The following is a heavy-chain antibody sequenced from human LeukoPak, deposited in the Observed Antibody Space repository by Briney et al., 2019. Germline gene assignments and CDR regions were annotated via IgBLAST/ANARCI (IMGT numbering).Heavy chain of an antibody. CDR1: GGSFSVYY. J-gene: IGHJ4*02. Sequence: SETLSLTCAVNGGSFSVYYWSWIRQPPGKGLEWIGEINDTGSTDYKPSLKGRVTISIDTSKNQFSLKLTSVTAADTAVYYCARRIYFGAGSYVLDFWGRGSLVTVSS. V-gene: IGHV4-34*01. CDR2: INDTGST. CDR3: ARRIYFGAGSYVLDF. D-gene: IGHD3-10*01.